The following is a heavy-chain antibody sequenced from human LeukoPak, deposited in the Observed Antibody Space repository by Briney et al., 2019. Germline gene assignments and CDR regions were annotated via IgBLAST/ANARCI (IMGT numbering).Heavy chain of an antibody. J-gene: IGHJ5*02. CDR1: GGSFSTYY. D-gene: IGHD6-13*01. CDR3: APKAGTVNWFDP. V-gene: IGHV4-34*01. Sequence: SETLSLTCAVYGGSFSTYYWSWIRQPPGKGLEWIGEINHSGNTNYNPSLKSRVTISVDTSKNQFSLKLSSVTAADTAVYYCAPKAGTVNWFDPWGKGTLVTVSS. CDR2: INHSGNT.